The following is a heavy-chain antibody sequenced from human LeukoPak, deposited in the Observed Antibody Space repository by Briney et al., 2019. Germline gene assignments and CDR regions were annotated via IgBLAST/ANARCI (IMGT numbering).Heavy chain of an antibody. J-gene: IGHJ3*02. V-gene: IGHV4-59*01. D-gene: IGHD3-22*01. CDR2: IFYSGST. Sequence: SETLSLTCTVSGGSISSYYWSWIRQPPGKGLEWIGYIFYSGSTNYNPSLKSRVTISVDTSNNQFSLKLSSVTAADTAVYYCARGRNYYDTGGYSDGFDIWGQGTMVTVSS. CDR1: GGSISSYY. CDR3: ARGRNYYDTGGYSDGFDI.